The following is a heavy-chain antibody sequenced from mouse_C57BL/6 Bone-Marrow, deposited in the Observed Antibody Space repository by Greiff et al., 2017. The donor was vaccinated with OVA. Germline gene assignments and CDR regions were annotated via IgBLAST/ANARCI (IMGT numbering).Heavy chain of an antibody. Sequence: EVNLVESGEGLVKPGGSLKLSCAASGFTFSSYAMSWVRQTPEKRLEWVAYISSGGDYIYYADTVKGRFTISRDNARNTLYLQMSSLKSEDTAMYYCTRVYDGYTAYWGQGTLVTVSA. CDR2: ISSGGDYI. CDR3: TRVYDGYTAY. V-gene: IGHV5-9-1*02. CDR1: GFTFSSYA. J-gene: IGHJ3*01. D-gene: IGHD2-3*01.